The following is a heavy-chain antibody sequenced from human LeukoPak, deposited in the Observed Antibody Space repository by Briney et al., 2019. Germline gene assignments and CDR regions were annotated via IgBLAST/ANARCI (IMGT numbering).Heavy chain of an antibody. CDR2: ISPYNGNT. CDR1: GYDFTSVG. CDR3: ARNHLDRYYYDSSGTGPFDY. D-gene: IGHD3-22*01. Sequence: GASVKVSCKASGYDFTSVGITWVRRAPGQGLEWMGWISPYNGNTRYAQKFQGRVTMTRDTSTSTVYMELSSLRSEDTAVYYCARNHLDRYYYDSSGTGPFDYWGQGTLVTVSS. J-gene: IGHJ4*02. V-gene: IGHV1-18*01.